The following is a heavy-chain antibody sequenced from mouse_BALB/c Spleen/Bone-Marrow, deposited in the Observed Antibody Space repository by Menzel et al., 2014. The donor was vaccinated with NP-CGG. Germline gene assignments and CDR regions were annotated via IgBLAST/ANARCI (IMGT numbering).Heavy chain of an antibody. CDR1: GYTFTDNW. CDR3: ARGGHDVSLDY. D-gene: IGHD2-3*01. V-gene: IGHV1-69*01. J-gene: IGHJ4*01. CDR2: IDTSDSYT. Sequence: QVQLQQSGAELGMPGASVKMSCKASGYTFTDNWIYWVKQRPGQGLEWIGAIDTSDSYTNYNQKFMGKASLTVDASSSTAYMQVSSLTSDYSAVYYCARGGHDVSLDYWGQGTSVTVSS.